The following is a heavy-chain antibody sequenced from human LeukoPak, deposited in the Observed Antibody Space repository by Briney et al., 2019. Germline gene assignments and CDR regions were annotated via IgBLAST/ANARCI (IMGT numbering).Heavy chain of an antibody. Sequence: GGSLRLSCAASGFTFSSYSMNWVRQAPGKGLEWVSSISSSSSYIYYADSVKGRFTISRDNAKNSLYLQMNSLRAEDTAVYYCASLEVEMATINYWGQGTLVTVSS. CDR2: ISSSSSYI. CDR3: ASLEVEMATINY. J-gene: IGHJ4*02. D-gene: IGHD5-24*01. CDR1: GFTFSSYS. V-gene: IGHV3-21*01.